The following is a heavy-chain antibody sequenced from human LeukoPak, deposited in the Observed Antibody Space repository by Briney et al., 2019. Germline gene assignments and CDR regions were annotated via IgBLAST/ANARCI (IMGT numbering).Heavy chain of an antibody. Sequence: SETLSFTCTVSGGSISSYYWSWIRQPPGKGLEWIGYIYYSGSTNYNPSLKSRVTISLDTSKNLFSLKLSSVTAADTAVYYCARNLGGSSWVFDYWGQGTLVTVSS. V-gene: IGHV4-59*01. CDR2: IYYSGST. D-gene: IGHD6-13*01. J-gene: IGHJ4*02. CDR1: GGSISSYY. CDR3: ARNLGGSSWVFDY.